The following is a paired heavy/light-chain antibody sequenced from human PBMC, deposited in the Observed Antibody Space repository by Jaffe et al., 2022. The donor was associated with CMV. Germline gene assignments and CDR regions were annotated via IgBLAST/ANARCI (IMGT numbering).Light chain of an antibody. CDR3: QQYNSYPPT. CDR1: QGISNY. Sequence: DIQMTQSPSSLSASVGDRVTITCRASQGISNYLAWFQQKPGKAPKSLIYAASSLQSGVPSKFSGSGSGTDFTLTISSLQPEDFATYYCQQYNSYPPTFGPGTKVDIK. J-gene: IGKJ3*01. CDR2: AAS. V-gene: IGKV1-16*02.
Heavy chain of an antibody. V-gene: IGHV3-23*01. CDR2: ISGSGGST. CDR1: GFTFSSYA. Sequence: EVQLLESGGGLVQPGGSLRLSCAASGFTFSSYAMSWVRQAPGKGLEWVSAISGSGGSTYYADSVKGRFTISRDNSKNTLYLQMNSLRAEDTAVYYCAKDTLIAAAGKRGVILYKFDYWGQGTLVTVSS. J-gene: IGHJ4*02. D-gene: IGHD6-13*01. CDR3: AKDTLIAAAGKRGVILYKFDY.